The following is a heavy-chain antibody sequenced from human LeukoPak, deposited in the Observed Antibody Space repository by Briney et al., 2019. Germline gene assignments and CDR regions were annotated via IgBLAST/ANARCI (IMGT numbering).Heavy chain of an antibody. D-gene: IGHD4-17*01. J-gene: IGHJ4*02. CDR2: IYPGASET. V-gene: IGHV5-51*01. Sequence: GESLKISCKASGYKFTNYWIGWVRQMPGKGLEWMTIIYPGASETRYSPSFQGQVTISADKSIGTMYLQWSSLKASDTAMYYCARALRTGQGDYVPVLWGQGTLLIVSS. CDR3: ARALRTGQGDYVPVL. CDR1: GYKFTNYW.